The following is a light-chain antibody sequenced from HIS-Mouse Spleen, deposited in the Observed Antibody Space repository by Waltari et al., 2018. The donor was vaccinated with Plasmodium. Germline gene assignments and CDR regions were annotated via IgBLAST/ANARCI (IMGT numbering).Light chain of an antibody. Sequence: SSELTQDPAVSVALGQTVRITCQGDRLRSYYTSWSQQKPGQAPVLVIYGKNNRPSGIPDRFSGSSSGNTASLTITGAQAEDEADYYCNSRDSSGTHGVFGGGTKLTVL. CDR3: NSRDSSGTHGV. V-gene: IGLV3-19*01. CDR2: GKN. CDR1: RLRSYY. J-gene: IGLJ2*01.